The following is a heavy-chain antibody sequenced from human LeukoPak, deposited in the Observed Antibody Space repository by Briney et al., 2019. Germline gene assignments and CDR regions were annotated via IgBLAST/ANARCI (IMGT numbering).Heavy chain of an antibody. CDR1: GGSFSGYY. V-gene: IGHV4-39*01. J-gene: IGHJ5*02. CDR3: ARQPDLPYSYNWFDP. CDR2: IYYSGST. Sequence: PSETLSLTCAVYGGSFSGYYWGWNRQPPGKGLEWIGSIYYSGSTYYNPSLKSRVTISVDTSKNQFSLKLSSVTAADTAVYYCARQPDLPYSYNWFDPWGQGTLVTVSS. D-gene: IGHD2-21*01.